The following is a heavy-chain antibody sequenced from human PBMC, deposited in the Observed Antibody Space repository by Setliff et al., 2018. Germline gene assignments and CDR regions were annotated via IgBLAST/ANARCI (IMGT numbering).Heavy chain of an antibody. CDR1: GFTFSRYW. Sequence: GESLRLSCAASGFTFSRYWMSWVRQAPGKGLEWVANIKQDGSEKYYVDSVKGQFTISRDNAKNSLYLQMNSLRAEDTAVYYCARDHVYGSQYYYYYYGMDVWGQGTTVTVSS. V-gene: IGHV3-7*01. CDR2: IKQDGSEK. J-gene: IGHJ6*02. D-gene: IGHD3-10*01. CDR3: ARDHVYGSQYYYYYYGMDV.